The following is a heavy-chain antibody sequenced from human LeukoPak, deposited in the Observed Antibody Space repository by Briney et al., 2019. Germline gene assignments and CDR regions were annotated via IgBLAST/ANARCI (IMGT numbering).Heavy chain of an antibody. D-gene: IGHD4-17*01. J-gene: IGHJ3*02. V-gene: IGHV3-7*01. Sequence: GGSLRLSCAGSGLPFSNHWMTWVRQAPGKGLERVANINQDGSEKYYVDSVKGRFSISRDNAKSSLYLQMNSLRVEDTAMYFCAREGLGDYHMWGQG. CDR3: AREGLGDYHM. CDR2: INQDGSEK. CDR1: GLPFSNHW.